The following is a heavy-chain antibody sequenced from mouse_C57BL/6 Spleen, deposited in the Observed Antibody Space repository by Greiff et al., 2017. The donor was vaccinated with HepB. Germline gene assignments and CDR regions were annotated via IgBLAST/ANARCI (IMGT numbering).Heavy chain of an antibody. J-gene: IGHJ4*01. D-gene: IGHD1-1*01. V-gene: IGHV1-59*01. CDR1: GYTFTSYW. Sequence: QVQLQQPGAELVRPGTSVKLSCKASGYTFTSYWMHWVKQRPGQGLEWIGVIDPSDSYTNYNQKFKGKATLTVDTSSSTAYMQLSSLTSEDSAVYYWAREATVVAEAMDYWGQGTSVTVSS. CDR3: AREATVVAEAMDY. CDR2: IDPSDSYT.